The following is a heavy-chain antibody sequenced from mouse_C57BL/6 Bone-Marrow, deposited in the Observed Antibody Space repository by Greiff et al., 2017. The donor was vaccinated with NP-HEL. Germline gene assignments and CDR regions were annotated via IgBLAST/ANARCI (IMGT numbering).Heavy chain of an antibody. CDR1: GFNIKDDY. J-gene: IGHJ4*01. CDR2: IDPENGGT. D-gene: IGHD1-1*01. V-gene: IGHV14-4*01. Sequence: VQLQQSGAELVRPGDSVKLSCTVSGFNIKDDYMHWVKQRPQQGLEWIGWIDPENGGTEYASKFQGKAPITADTSSNTAYLQLSSLTSEDTAADYCTTGGSSPYAMDYWGQGTSVTVSS. CDR3: TTGGSSPYAMDY.